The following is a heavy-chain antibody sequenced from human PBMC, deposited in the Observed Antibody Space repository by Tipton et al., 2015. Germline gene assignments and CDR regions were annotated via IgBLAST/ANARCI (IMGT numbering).Heavy chain of an antibody. J-gene: IGHJ6*02. D-gene: IGHD5-24*01. CDR1: GGSVSSGTSYH. Sequence: TLSLTCTVPGGSVSSGTSYHWSWIRQPPGKGLEWIGNINYSDGSNYTPSLKGRVTISVDTSKNQFSLMLRSVTAADTAVYYCARDVEHGMDVWGQGTTVTVSS. CDR3: ARDVEHGMDV. CDR2: INYSDGS. V-gene: IGHV4-61*01.